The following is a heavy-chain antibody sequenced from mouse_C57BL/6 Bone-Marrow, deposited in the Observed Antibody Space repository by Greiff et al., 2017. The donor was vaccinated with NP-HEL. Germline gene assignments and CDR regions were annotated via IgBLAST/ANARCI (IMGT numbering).Heavy chain of an antibody. CDR1: GFTFSDYG. CDR2: ISSGSGTI. Sequence: EVKVVESGGGLVKPGGSLKLSCAASGFTFSDYGMHWVRQAPEKGLEWVAYISSGSGTIYYAATVKGRFTISRDNAKNTLFLQMTSLRSEDTAMYYCARSYAMDYWGQGTSVTVSS. V-gene: IGHV5-17*01. CDR3: ARSYAMDY. J-gene: IGHJ4*01.